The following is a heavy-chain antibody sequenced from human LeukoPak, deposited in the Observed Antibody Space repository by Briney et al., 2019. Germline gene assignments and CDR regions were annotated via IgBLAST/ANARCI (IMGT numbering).Heavy chain of an antibody. CDR1: GFTFNTYN. CDR2: ISSSSSYI. Sequence: PGGSLRLSCAASGFTFNTYNMNWVRQAPGEGLEWVSSISSSSSYIYYADSVKGRFTISRDNSKNTLYLQMNRLRAEDTAVYYCARAGPSSSWHQFDYWGQGTLVTVSS. V-gene: IGHV3-21*01. CDR3: ARAGPSSSWHQFDY. D-gene: IGHD6-13*01. J-gene: IGHJ4*02.